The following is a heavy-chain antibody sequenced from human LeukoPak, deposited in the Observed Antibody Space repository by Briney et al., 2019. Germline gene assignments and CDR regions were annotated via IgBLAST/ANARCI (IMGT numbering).Heavy chain of an antibody. CDR1: GFTFSNAW. Sequence: GGSLRLSCAASGFTFSNAWMSWVRQAPGKGLEWVGRIKSKTDGGTTDYAAPVKGRFTISRDDSKNTLYLQMNSLRTEDTALYYCAKGDPVVTLDYWGQGTLVTVSS. J-gene: IGHJ4*02. CDR3: AKGDPVVTLDY. D-gene: IGHD4-23*01. CDR2: IKSKTDGGTT. V-gene: IGHV3-15*05.